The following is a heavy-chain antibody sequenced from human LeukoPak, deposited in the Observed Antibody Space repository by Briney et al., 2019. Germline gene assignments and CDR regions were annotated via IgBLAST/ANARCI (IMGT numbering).Heavy chain of an antibody. CDR3: AKVLVLGAAFDT. CDR1: GFTFSSYS. CDR2: ISGSGGST. Sequence: GGSLRLSCAASGFTFSSYSMNWVRQAPGKGLEWVSAISGSGGSTYYADSVKGRFTISRDNSKNTLYLQMNSLRAEDTAVYYCAKVLVLGAAFDTWGQGTLVTVS. J-gene: IGHJ4*02. V-gene: IGHV3-23*01. D-gene: IGHD3-16*01.